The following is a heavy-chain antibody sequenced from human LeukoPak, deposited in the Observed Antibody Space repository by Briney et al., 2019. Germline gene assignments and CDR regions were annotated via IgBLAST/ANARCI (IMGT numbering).Heavy chain of an antibody. CDR3: ARAVRITIFGVVNYFDY. CDR1: GGSISSSSYY. D-gene: IGHD3-3*01. V-gene: IGHV4-39*07. CDR2: IYYSGST. Sequence: PSETLSLTCTVSGGSISSSSYYWGWIRQPPGKGLEWIGSIYYSGSTYYNPSLKSRVTISVDTSKNQFSLKLSSVTAADTAVYYCARAVRITIFGVVNYFDYWGQGTLVTVSS. J-gene: IGHJ4*02.